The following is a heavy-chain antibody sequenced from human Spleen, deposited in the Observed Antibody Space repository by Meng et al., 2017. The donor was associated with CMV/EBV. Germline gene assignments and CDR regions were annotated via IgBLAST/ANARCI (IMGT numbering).Heavy chain of an antibody. CDR1: GGSFSGYY. CDR3: AILSGEARPGSDF. V-gene: IGHV4-34*01. D-gene: IGHD6-6*01. Sequence: SETLSLTCAVYGGSFSGYYWSWIRQPPGKGLEWIGEINHSGSTNYNPSLKSRVTISVDTSKNQFSLKLSSVTAADTAVYYCAILSGEARPGSDFWGQGTLVTVSS. CDR2: INHSGST. J-gene: IGHJ4*02.